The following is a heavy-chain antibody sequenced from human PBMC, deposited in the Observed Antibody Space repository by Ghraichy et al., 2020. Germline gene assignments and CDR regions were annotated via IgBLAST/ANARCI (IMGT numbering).Heavy chain of an antibody. CDR3: TKFVAARPVSGTSYYFAY. CDR2: IRSKANSHAT. J-gene: IGHJ4*02. V-gene: IGHV3-73*01. Sequence: GGSLRLSCAASGFTFSDSALHWVRQASGKGLEWVGRIRSKANSHATAYAASVTGRFTISRDDSKHTAYLEMSSLKTEDTAVYYCTKFVAARPVSGTSYYFAYWGQGTLVTVAS. CDR1: GFTFSDSA. D-gene: IGHD6-19*01.